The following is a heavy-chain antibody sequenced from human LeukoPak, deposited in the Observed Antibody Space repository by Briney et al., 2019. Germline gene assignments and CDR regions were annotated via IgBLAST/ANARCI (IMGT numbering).Heavy chain of an antibody. CDR2: IYDSGST. CDR3: TRGRGWLPDC. V-gene: IGHV4-59*01. D-gene: IGHD5-24*01. Sequence: SETLSLTCTVSGGSISSYYWSWIRQPPGKGLEWIGYIYDSGSTDFTPSLKSRVTLSVDTSKNQISLKLSSVTAADTAVYYCTRGRGWLPDCWGQGTLVTVSS. CDR1: GGSISSYY. J-gene: IGHJ4*02.